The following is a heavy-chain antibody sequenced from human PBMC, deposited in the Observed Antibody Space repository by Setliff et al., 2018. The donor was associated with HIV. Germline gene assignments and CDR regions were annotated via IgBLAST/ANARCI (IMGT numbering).Heavy chain of an antibody. CDR3: AKDPHLIVGATGGLIDY. J-gene: IGHJ4*02. D-gene: IGHD1-26*01. CDR1: GFTFNKYG. Sequence: PGGSLRLSCAASGFTFNKYGIHWVRQAPGKGLEWVAFIRYDGRNKYYADSVKGRFTISRDNSKNTLYLQMNSLRAEDTAVYYCAKDPHLIVGATGGLIDYWGQGTLVTVSS. V-gene: IGHV3-30*02. CDR2: IRYDGRNK.